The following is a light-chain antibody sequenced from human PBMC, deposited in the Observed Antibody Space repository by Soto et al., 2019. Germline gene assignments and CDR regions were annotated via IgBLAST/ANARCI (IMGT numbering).Light chain of an antibody. CDR1: SSNIGSDT. Sequence: QSVLTQPPSASGTPGRRVTISCSGSSSNIGSDTVNWYQQVPGTAPKLLIYSNNQRPSGVPDRFSGSKSGTSASLAISGLQSEDEADYYCATWDDSLNRVVFGGGTKVIVL. CDR3: ATWDDSLNRVV. J-gene: IGLJ3*02. CDR2: SNN. V-gene: IGLV1-44*01.